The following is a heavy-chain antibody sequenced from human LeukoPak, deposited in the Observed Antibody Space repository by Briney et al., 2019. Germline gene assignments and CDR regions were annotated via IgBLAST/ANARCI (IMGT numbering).Heavy chain of an antibody. CDR1: GFTFSGYA. V-gene: IGHV3-30-3*01. J-gene: IGHJ4*02. CDR2: ISYDGSGK. CDR3: ARDSPYLDY. Sequence: GGSLRLSCAASGFTFSGYAMHWVRQAPGKGLEWVAVISYDGSGKYYADSVKGRFTISRDNSRNTLYLQMNSLRAEDTAVYYCARDSPYLDYWGQGTLVTVSS.